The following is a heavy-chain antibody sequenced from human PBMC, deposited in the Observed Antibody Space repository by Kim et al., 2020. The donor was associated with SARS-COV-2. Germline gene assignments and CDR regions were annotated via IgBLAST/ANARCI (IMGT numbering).Heavy chain of an antibody. CDR1: GYTFTSYD. CDR3: ARVKAGKIVVVIMAYYYYGMDV. CDR2: MNPNSGNT. Sequence: ASVKVSCKASGYTFTSYDINWVRQATGQGLEWMGWMNPNSGNTGYAQKFQGRVTMTRNTSISTAYMELSSLRSEDTAVYYCARVKAGKIVVVIMAYYYYGMDVWGKGNTVTVSS. D-gene: IGHD3-22*01. V-gene: IGHV1-8*02. J-gene: IGHJ6*04.